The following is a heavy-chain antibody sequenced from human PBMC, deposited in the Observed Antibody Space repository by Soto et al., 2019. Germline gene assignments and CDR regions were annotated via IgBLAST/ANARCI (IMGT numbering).Heavy chain of an antibody. CDR1: GGSISSYY. V-gene: IGHV4-59*01. CDR3: AGSTRGDWFDS. Sequence: SETLSLTCTISGGSISSYYWSWIRQPPGKGLEWIGYIYHSGSTVYNPSLKSRVTISVDTSKNQFSLKLKSVTAADTAVYYCAGSTRGDWFDSWGQGTLVTVSS. CDR2: IYHSGST. D-gene: IGHD3-10*01. J-gene: IGHJ5*01.